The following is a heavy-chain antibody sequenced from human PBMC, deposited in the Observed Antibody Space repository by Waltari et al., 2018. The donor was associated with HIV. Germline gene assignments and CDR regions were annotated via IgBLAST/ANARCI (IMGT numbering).Heavy chain of an antibody. CDR1: GFRPSSYS. CDR2: MGTTPTAR. CDR3: ARGLSYFDGKPLPWYLDL. Sequence: SGGGSIQPGGSLRLSCFASGFRPSSYSVNWLRQTPGKPLEWVSYMGTTPTARYYEDSVRDRFTVFADKTKQSVYLQISNLQDEDSAVYYCARGLSYFDGKPLPWYLDLWGRGSRVTVAS. D-gene: IGHD3-9*01. J-gene: IGHJ2*01. V-gene: IGHV3-48*02.